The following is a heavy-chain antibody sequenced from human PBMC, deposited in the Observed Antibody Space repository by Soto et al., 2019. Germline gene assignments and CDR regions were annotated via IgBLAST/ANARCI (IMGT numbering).Heavy chain of an antibody. V-gene: IGHV4-34*01. D-gene: IGHD1-1*01. J-gene: IGHJ4*02. Sequence: QVQLQQWGAGLLKPSETLSLTCAVYGGSFSGYYWSWIRQPPGKGLEWIGEINHSGSTNYNPSLKSRVTIPVDTSKNQFSLKLSSVTAADTAVYYCARIAGTGIDYWGQGTLVTVSS. CDR1: GGSFSGYY. CDR2: INHSGST. CDR3: ARIAGTGIDY.